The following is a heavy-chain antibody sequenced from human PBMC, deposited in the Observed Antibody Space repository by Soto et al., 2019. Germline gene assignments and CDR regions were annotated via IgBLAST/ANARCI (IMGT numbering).Heavy chain of an antibody. CDR1: GGSISSYY. CDR2: IYYSGST. J-gene: IGHJ6*02. CDR3: ARRESDYYYYGMDV. Sequence: SETLSLTCAVPGGSISSYYWSWIRQPPGKGLEWIGYIYYSGSTNYNPSLKSRVTISVDTSKNQFSLKLSSVTAADTAVYYCARRESDYYYYGMDVWGQGTTVTVSS. V-gene: IGHV4-59*08.